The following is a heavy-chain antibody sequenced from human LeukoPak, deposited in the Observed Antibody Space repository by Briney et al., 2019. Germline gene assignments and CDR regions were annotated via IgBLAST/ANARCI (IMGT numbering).Heavy chain of an antibody. Sequence: ASVKVSCKASGYTFTSYGISWVRQAPGQGLEWMGWISAYNGNTNYAQKLQGRVTMTTDTSTSTAYMELRSLRSDDTAVYYCARGHNYCSSTSCYKKGPYYFDYWGQGTLVTVSS. CDR2: ISAYNGNT. D-gene: IGHD2-2*02. CDR1: GYTFTSYG. CDR3: ARGHNYCSSTSCYKKGPYYFDY. J-gene: IGHJ4*02. V-gene: IGHV1-18*01.